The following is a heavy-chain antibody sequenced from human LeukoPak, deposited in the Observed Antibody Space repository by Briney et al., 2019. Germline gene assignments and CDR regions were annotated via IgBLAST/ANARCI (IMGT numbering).Heavy chain of an antibody. CDR2: INPNSGGT. Sequence: ASVKVSCKASGYTFTGYYMHWVRQAPGQGLEWMGWINPNSGGTNYAQKFQGRVTMTRDTSISTAYMELSRLRSDDTAVYYCARDSVWYSSGWYVSRWFDPWGKGTLVTVSS. V-gene: IGHV1-2*02. D-gene: IGHD6-19*01. CDR1: GYTFTGYY. CDR3: ARDSVWYSSGWYVSRWFDP. J-gene: IGHJ5*02.